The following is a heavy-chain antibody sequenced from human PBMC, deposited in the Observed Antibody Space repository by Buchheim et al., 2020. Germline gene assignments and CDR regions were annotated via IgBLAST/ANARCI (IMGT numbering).Heavy chain of an antibody. CDR2: IYSNGGT. J-gene: IGHJ4*02. D-gene: IGHD3-16*01. V-gene: IGHV3-66*02. Sequence: EMQLVESGGGLVQPGGSLRLSCAASGFTVGNNYMSWVRQAPGQGLEWVSTIYSNGGTYYADSVKGRFTISRDSSKNTVYLQMHSRRVEDTAIYYGARDGGGGYWGQGTL. CDR3: ARDGGGGY. CDR1: GFTVGNNY.